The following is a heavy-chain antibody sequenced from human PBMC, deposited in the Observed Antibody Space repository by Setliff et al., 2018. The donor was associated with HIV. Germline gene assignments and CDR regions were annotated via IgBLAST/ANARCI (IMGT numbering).Heavy chain of an antibody. J-gene: IGHJ4*02. D-gene: IGHD3-9*01. Sequence: SETLSLTCTVSGGSISSGGYYWSWIRQHPGKGLEWIGYIYYSGSTYYNPSLKSRVTISVDTSKNQFSLKLSSVTAADTAVYYCARVLEDDILTEYYSDYWGQGTLVTVSS. CDR3: ARVLEDDILTEYYSDY. CDR1: GGSISSGGYY. V-gene: IGHV4-31*03. CDR2: IYYSGST.